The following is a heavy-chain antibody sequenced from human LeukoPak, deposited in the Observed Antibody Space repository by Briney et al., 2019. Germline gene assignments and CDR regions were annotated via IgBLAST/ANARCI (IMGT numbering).Heavy chain of an antibody. CDR1: RFTFSGSA. CDR3: ARFIGHGEYDGGFDY. V-gene: IGHV3-73*01. Sequence: GGSLRLSCVGSRFTFSGSAMHWVRQASGKGLEWVGRIRGKPNSDATAYGASVKGRFTISRDNSKNTLDLQMNSLRAEDTAVYYCARFIGHGEYDGGFDYWGQGTLVTVSS. J-gene: IGHJ4*02. CDR2: IRGKPNSDAT. D-gene: IGHD4-17*01.